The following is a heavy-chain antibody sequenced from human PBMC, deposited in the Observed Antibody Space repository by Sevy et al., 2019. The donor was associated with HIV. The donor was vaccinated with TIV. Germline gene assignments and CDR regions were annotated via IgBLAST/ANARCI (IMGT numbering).Heavy chain of an antibody. CDR3: ARDACYRGYCSGGSCYSGCYYYGMDV. V-gene: IGHV3-33*01. CDR2: IWYDGSNK. J-gene: IGHJ6*02. D-gene: IGHD2-15*01. CDR1: GFTFSSCG. Sequence: GGSLRLSCAASGFTFSSCGMHWVRQAPGKGLEWVAVIWYDGSNKYYADSVKGRFTISRDNSKNTLYLQMNSLRAEDTAVYYCARDACYRGYCSGGSCYSGCYYYGMDVWGQGTTVTVSS.